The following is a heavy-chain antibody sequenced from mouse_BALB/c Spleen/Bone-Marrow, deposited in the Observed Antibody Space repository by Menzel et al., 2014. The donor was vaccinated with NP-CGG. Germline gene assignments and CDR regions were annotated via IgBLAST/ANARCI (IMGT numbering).Heavy chain of an antibody. Sequence: QVQLKESGAELVKPGASVKLSCKASGYTFTSYYMYWVKQRPGQGLEWIGGINPSNGGTNFNEKFKSKATLTVDKSSSTAYMQLSSLTSEDSAVYYCTRVHYYYGSSYWYFDVWGAGTTVTVSS. V-gene: IGHV1S81*02. CDR2: INPSNGGT. J-gene: IGHJ1*01. CDR3: TRVHYYYGSSYWYFDV. CDR1: GYTFTSYY. D-gene: IGHD1-1*01.